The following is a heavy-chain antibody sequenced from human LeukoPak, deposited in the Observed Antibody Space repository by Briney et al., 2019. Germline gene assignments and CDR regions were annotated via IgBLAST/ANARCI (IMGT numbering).Heavy chain of an antibody. CDR3: ARSPAYSSSWYAIDN. V-gene: IGHV3-13*01. CDR1: GFTFSNYD. D-gene: IGHD6-13*01. Sequence: GGSLRLSCAASGFTFSNYDMHWVRQAAGKGLEWVSGIGTAGDTYYPGSAKGRFTISRENAKNSLYLHMNSLSAADTAVYYCARSPAYSSSWYAIDNWGQGTLVTVSS. CDR2: IGTAGDT. J-gene: IGHJ4*02.